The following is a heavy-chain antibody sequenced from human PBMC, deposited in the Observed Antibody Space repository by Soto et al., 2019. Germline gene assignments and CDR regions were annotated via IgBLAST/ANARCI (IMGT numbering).Heavy chain of an antibody. Sequence: GSVKVSCKASGYTFTSYGISWVRQAPGQGLEWMGWISAYNGNTNYAQKLQGRVTMTTDTSTSTAYMELRSLRSDDTAVYYCARDLGYDYFRTPVDYWGQGTLVTVSS. V-gene: IGHV1-18*01. CDR2: ISAYNGNT. CDR1: GYTFTSYG. D-gene: IGHD5-12*01. J-gene: IGHJ4*02. CDR3: ARDLGYDYFRTPVDY.